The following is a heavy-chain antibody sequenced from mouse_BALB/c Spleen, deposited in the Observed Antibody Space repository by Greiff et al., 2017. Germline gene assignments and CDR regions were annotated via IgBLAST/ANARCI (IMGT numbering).Heavy chain of an antibody. CDR2: ISSGGST. CDR1: GFTFSSYA. V-gene: IGHV5-6-5*01. D-gene: IGHD4-1*01. Sequence: EVKLMESGGGLVKPGGSLKLSCAASGFTFSSYAMSWVRQTPEKRLEWVASISSGGSTYYPDSVKGRFTISRDNARNILYLQMSSLRSEDTAMYYCARGELGRGYAMDYWGQGTSVTVSS. CDR3: ARGELGRGYAMDY. J-gene: IGHJ4*01.